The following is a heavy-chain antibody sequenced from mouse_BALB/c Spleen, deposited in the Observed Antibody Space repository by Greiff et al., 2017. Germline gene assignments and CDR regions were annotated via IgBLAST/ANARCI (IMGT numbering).Heavy chain of an antibody. D-gene: IGHD2-3*01. J-gene: IGHJ3*01. CDR1: GFYLTSYG. CDR3: ARADGYPAWFAY. V-gene: IGHV2-9*02. Sequence: QVQLKESGPGLVAPSQSLSITCTVSGFYLTSYGVHWVRQPPGKGLEWLGVIRAGGSTNYNSALMSRLSISKDNSKSQVFLKMNRLQTDDTAMYSGARADGYPAWFAYWGQGTLVTVSA. CDR2: IRAGGST.